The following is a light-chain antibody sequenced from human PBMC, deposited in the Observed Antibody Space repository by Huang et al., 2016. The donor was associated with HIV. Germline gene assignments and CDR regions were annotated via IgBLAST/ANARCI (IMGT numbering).Light chain of an antibody. CDR3: QQSFSVPRT. J-gene: IGKJ1*01. CDR1: QNITKS. Sequence: DIQMTQSPPSLSASVGDRVTFTCRANQNITKSLNWYQQKPGKAPKLLIYTASTLEGGVPSRFSGGGSGSRFTLNITNLQPEDFATYYCQQSFSVPRTFG. V-gene: IGKV1-39*01. CDR2: TAS.